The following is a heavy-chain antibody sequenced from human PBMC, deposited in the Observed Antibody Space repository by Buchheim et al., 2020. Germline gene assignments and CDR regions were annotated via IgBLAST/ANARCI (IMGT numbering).Heavy chain of an antibody. V-gene: IGHV1-8*01. D-gene: IGHD3-10*01. CDR3: GVRGAYYYYYMDV. J-gene: IGHJ6*03. Sequence: QVQLVQSGAEVKKPGASVKVSCKATGYTFTSYDINWVRQATGQGLEGMGWMNPNSGNTGYAQKVQGRDTKTRNTSISTAYMELGSLGSEYTAVYYCGVRGAYYYYYMDVWGKGTT. CDR1: GYTFTSYD. CDR2: MNPNSGNT.